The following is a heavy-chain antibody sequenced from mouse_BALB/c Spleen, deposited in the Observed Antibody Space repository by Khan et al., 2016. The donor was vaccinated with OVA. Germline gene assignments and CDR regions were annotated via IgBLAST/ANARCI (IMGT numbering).Heavy chain of an antibody. Sequence: QVQLQQPGPGLVAPSQSLSITCTVSGFSLTSYGVNWVRQPPGKGLEWLGVIWGDGSTNYHSALISRLSISKDNSKSQVFLKLNSLQTDDTATFYCVKQNYGTLYAMDYWGQGTSVTVSS. V-gene: IGHV2-3*01. CDR3: VKQNYGTLYAMDY. CDR1: GFSLTSYG. CDR2: IWGDGST. D-gene: IGHD2-1*01. J-gene: IGHJ4*01.